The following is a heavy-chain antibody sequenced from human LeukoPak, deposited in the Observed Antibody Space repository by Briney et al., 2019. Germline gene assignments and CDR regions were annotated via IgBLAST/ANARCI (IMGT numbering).Heavy chain of an antibody. CDR3: ARGQAGHYDYVWGSYRLRWFDP. CDR1: GGSFRGYY. CDR2: INHSGST. V-gene: IGHV4-34*01. J-gene: IGHJ5*02. D-gene: IGHD3-16*02. Sequence: SETLSLTCAVYGGSFRGYYWSWIRQPPGKGLEWIGEINHSGSTNYNPSLKSRVTISVDTSKNQFSLKLSSVTAADTAVYYCARGQAGHYDYVWGSYRLRWFDPWGQGTLVTVSS.